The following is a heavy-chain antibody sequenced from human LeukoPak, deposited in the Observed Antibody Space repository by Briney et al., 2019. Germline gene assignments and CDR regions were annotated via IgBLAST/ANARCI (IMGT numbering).Heavy chain of an antibody. CDR2: IYYSGST. CDR1: GDSMSRNY. D-gene: IGHD6-19*01. CDR3: ARVIAVAGYYYGMDV. J-gene: IGHJ6*02. Sequence: SETLSLTCTVSGDSMSRNYWSWIRQSPGKGLEWIGYIYYSGSTNYNPSLKSRVTISVDTSKNQFSLKLSSVTAADTAVYYCARVIAVAGYYYGMDVWGQGTTVTVSS. V-gene: IGHV4-59*01.